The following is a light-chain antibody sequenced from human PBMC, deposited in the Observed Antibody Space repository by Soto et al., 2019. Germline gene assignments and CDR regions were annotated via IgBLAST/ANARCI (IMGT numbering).Light chain of an antibody. CDR1: QSVSNN. CDR3: QQYNNWPPTT. Sequence: EIVMTQSPATLSVSPGERATLSCRASQSVSNNLAWYQLKPGQAPRLLIYLASTRATGIPARFSGSGSGTEFTLTISSLQSEDFAVYYCQQYNNWPPTTFGQGTRLEI. J-gene: IGKJ5*01. V-gene: IGKV3D-15*01. CDR2: LAS.